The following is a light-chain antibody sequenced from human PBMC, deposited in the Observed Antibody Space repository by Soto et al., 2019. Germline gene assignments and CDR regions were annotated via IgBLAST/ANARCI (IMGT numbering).Light chain of an antibody. Sequence: DIVVTQSPATLSASPGERVTLSCRASQFVSSRLAWYQQRPGQVPRLLIYDASNRATGIPARFSGSGSGTDFTLTISSLEPEDFAVYYCQQRSNWPWTFGQGTKVEIK. V-gene: IGKV3-11*01. J-gene: IGKJ1*01. CDR1: QFVSSR. CDR2: DAS. CDR3: QQRSNWPWT.